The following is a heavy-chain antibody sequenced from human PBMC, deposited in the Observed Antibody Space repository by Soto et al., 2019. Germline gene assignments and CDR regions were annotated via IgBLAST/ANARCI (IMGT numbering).Heavy chain of an antibody. D-gene: IGHD3-10*01. CDR1: GGSISSGDYY. V-gene: IGHV4-30-4*01. Sequence: SETLSLTCTVSGGSISSGDYYWSWIRQPPGKGLEWIGYIYYSGSTYYNPSLKSRVTISVDTSKNQFSLELSSVTAADTAVYYCAHYGADWYFDLWGRGTLVTVSS. CDR2: IYYSGST. CDR3: AHYGADWYFDL. J-gene: IGHJ2*01.